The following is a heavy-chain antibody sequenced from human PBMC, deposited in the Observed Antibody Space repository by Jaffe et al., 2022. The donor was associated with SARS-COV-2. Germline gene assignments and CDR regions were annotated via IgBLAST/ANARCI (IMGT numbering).Heavy chain of an antibody. CDR1: GFTFSGYS. CDR3: ARNQLLFTTLSYHHYGMDV. Sequence: EVQLVESGGGLVKPGGSLRLSCAASGFTFSGYSMSWVRQAPGKGLEWVSSITSGSYIYYADSLKGRFTISRDNAKNSLYLQMNSLRAEDTAVYYCARNQLLFTTLSYHHYGMDVWGQGTTVTVSS. CDR2: ITSGSYI. J-gene: IGHJ6*02. V-gene: IGHV3-21*01. D-gene: IGHD2-2*01.